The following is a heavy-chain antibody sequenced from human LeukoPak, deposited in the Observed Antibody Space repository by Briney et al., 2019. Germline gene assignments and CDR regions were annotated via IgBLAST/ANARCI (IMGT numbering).Heavy chain of an antibody. D-gene: IGHD3-22*01. CDR3: ASGGRGYDSSGYWEFDP. CDR2: IYYSGST. V-gene: IGHV4-61*05. Sequence: PSETLSLTCTVSGGSISTSNYYWGWIRQPPGKGLEWIGYIYYSGSTNYNPSLKSRVTISVDTSKNQFSLKLSSVTAADTAVYYCASGGRGYDSSGYWEFDPWGQGTLVTVSS. CDR1: GGSISTSNYY. J-gene: IGHJ5*02.